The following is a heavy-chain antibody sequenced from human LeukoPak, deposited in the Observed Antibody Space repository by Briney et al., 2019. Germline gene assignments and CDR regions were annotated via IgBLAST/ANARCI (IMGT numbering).Heavy chain of an antibody. J-gene: IGHJ4*02. CDR2: ISGSGGST. CDR3: AKVDSSSWIYYFDY. CDR1: GFTFSSYA. V-gene: IGHV3-23*01. Sequence: GGSLRLSCAASGFTFSSYAMSWARQAPGKGLEWVSAISGSGGSTYYADSVKGRFTISRDKSKNTLYLQMNSLRAEDTAVYYCAKVDSSSWIYYFDYWGQGTLVTVSS. D-gene: IGHD6-13*01.